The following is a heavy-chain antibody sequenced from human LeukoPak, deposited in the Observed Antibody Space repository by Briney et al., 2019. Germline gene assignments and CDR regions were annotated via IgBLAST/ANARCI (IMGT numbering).Heavy chain of an antibody. J-gene: IGHJ4*02. CDR1: GFTFSSYG. D-gene: IGHD3-16*01. V-gene: IGHV3-33*01. CDR3: ARVLGDWNRRLDY. CDR2: IRYDGSEK. Sequence: GGSLRLSCVASGFTFSSYGIHWVRQAPGKGLEWVAVIRYDGSEKYYADSVQGRFTISRDNSKNTVYLEVNSLRAEDTAVYYCARVLGDWNRRLDYWGQGTLVTVSS.